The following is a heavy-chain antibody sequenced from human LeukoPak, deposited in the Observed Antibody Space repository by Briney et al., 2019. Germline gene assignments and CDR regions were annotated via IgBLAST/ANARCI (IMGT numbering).Heavy chain of an antibody. D-gene: IGHD3-16*02. Sequence: PGGSLRLSCAASGFTFNNYGVHWVRQAPGKGLEWLAFLHFDGSTKHYAVSVKGRFTISRDNSQNTVYLQMNSRRAEDTAVYYCASGKSVTFGGVIVSFDYWGQGTLVTVSP. CDR3: ASGKSVTFGGVIVSFDY. CDR1: GFTFNNYG. J-gene: IGHJ4*02. CDR2: LHFDGSTK. V-gene: IGHV3-30*02.